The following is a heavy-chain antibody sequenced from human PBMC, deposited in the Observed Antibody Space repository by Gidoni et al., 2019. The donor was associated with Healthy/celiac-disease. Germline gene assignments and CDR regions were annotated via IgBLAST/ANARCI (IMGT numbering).Heavy chain of an antibody. CDR1: GGSISSSSYY. Sequence: QLQLQESGPGLVKPSATLSLTCTVSGGSISSSSYYWGWIRQPPGKGLEWIGSSYSSGSTYDNPSLKSRVTISVDTSKNQFSLKLSSVTAADTAVYYCARVVGMPPLEYYFDYWGQGTLVTVSS. V-gene: IGHV4-39*07. CDR2: SYSSGST. D-gene: IGHD3-3*01. J-gene: IGHJ4*02. CDR3: ARVVGMPPLEYYFDY.